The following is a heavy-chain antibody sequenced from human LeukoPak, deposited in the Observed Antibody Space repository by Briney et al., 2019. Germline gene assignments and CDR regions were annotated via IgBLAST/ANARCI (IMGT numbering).Heavy chain of an antibody. CDR3: ARDLYSYGRFDY. D-gene: IGHD5-18*01. Sequence: GGSLRLSCAASGFIFSVYSMTWVRQAPGKGLEWVSYINYDGRDVYYADSVKGRFTTSRDNAKNSLYLQVNSLRDEDTAVYYCARDLYSYGRFDYWGQGTLVTISS. CDR2: INYDGRDV. CDR1: GFIFSVYS. V-gene: IGHV3-48*02. J-gene: IGHJ4*02.